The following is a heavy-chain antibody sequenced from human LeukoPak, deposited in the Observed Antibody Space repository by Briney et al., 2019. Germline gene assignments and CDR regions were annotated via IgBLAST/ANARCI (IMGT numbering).Heavy chain of an antibody. D-gene: IGHD5-12*01. CDR3: ARGDSGYDYGFDN. CDR1: GGTFSSHA. V-gene: IGHV1-69*05. CDR2: IIPIFGTT. J-gene: IGHJ4*02. Sequence: GASVKVSCKASGGTFSSHAISWVRQAPGQGLEWVGGIIPIFGTTNYAQKFQGRVTITTDESTSTGYMELRSLRSDGTAVYYCARGDSGYDYGFDNWGQGTLVTVSP.